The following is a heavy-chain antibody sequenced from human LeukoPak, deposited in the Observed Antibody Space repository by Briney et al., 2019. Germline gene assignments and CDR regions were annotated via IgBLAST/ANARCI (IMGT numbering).Heavy chain of an antibody. Sequence: SVKVSCKASGGTFSSYAISWVRQAPGQGLEWMGGIIPIFGTANYAQKFQGRVTITADESTSTAYMELSSLRSEDTAVYYCAREYGYSYHDAFDIWGQGTMVTVSS. CDR2: IIPIFGTA. CDR3: AREYGYSYHDAFDI. V-gene: IGHV1-69*13. D-gene: IGHD5-18*01. CDR1: GGTFSSYA. J-gene: IGHJ3*02.